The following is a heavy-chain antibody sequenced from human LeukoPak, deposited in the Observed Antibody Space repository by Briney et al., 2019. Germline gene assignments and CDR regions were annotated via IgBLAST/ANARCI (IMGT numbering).Heavy chain of an antibody. D-gene: IGHD2-2*01. CDR2: ISSSSSYI. CDR1: GFTFSSYS. J-gene: IGHJ4*02. CDR3: ARHGGYCSSTSCYCDY. V-gene: IGHV3-21*01. Sequence: PGGSLRLSCAVSGFTFSSYSMNWVRQAPGKGLEWVSSISSSSSYIYYADSVKGRFTISRDNAKNSLYLQMNSLRAEDTAVYYCARHGGYCSSTSCYCDYWGQGTLVTVSS.